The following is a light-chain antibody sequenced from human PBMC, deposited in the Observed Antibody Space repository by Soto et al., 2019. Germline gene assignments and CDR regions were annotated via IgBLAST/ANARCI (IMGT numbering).Light chain of an antibody. V-gene: IGKV3-11*01. CDR1: QSVSSY. J-gene: IGKJ1*01. CDR3: QQRRNWPRT. Sequence: EIVLTQSPATLSLSPGERATLSCRASQSVSSYLAWYQQKPGQAPRLLIYDVSIRATGIPARFSGSGSGTDFTLTISSLEPEDFAVYYCQQRRNWPRTFGQGTKVDIK. CDR2: DVS.